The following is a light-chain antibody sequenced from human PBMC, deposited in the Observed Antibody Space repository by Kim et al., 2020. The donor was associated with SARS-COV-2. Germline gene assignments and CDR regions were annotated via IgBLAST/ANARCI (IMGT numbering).Light chain of an antibody. J-gene: IGKJ4*01. CDR2: DAS. CDR3: QQAKSYPLT. Sequence: ASVGDRVISTWRASRDIDSALGWYQQKPGKAPNLLIHDASTVQNGVPSRFSGTGSGTDFTLTISSLQPEDFATYYCQQAKSYPLTIGGGTKVDIK. V-gene: IGKV1-12*01. CDR1: RDIDSA.